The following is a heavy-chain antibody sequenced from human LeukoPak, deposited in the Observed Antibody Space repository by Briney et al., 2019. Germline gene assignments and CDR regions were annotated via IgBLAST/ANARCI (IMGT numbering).Heavy chain of an antibody. CDR3: AREVDTA. Sequence: SETLSLTCAVYGGSFSGYYWSWIRKPPGKGLEWIGEINHSGSTNYNPSLKSRVTTSVDTSKNQFSLKLSSVTAADTAVYYCAREVDTAWGQGTLVTVSS. CDR2: INHSGST. CDR1: GGSFSGYY. D-gene: IGHD2-2*02. V-gene: IGHV4-34*01. J-gene: IGHJ5*02.